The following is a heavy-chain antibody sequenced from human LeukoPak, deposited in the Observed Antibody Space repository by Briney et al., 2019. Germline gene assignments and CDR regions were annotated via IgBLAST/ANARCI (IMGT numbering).Heavy chain of an antibody. D-gene: IGHD4/OR15-4a*01. CDR2: INPSAGST. CDR1: GCTFTSYY. Sequence: ASVKVSCKASGCTFTSYYMHWVRQAPGQGLEWMGIINPSAGSTNYAQKFQGRVTMTRDTSTSTVYMELSSLRSEDTAVYYCTRGPHPGDNFYYFDHWGQGTLVTVSS. J-gene: IGHJ4*02. V-gene: IGHV1-46*01. CDR3: TRGPHPGDNFYYFDH.